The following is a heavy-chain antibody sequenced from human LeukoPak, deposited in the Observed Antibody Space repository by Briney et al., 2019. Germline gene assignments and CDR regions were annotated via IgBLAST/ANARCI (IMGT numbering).Heavy chain of an antibody. D-gene: IGHD5-18*01. Sequence: GGSLRLSCAASGFTFSSYWMSWVRQAPGKGLEWVANIKQDGSEKYYVDSVKGRFTISRDNAKNSLYLQMNSLRAEDTAVYYCAMVTAMVPYYFDYWGQGTLVTVSS. V-gene: IGHV3-7*01. CDR1: GFTFSSYW. CDR2: IKQDGSEK. CDR3: AMVTAMVPYYFDY. J-gene: IGHJ4*02.